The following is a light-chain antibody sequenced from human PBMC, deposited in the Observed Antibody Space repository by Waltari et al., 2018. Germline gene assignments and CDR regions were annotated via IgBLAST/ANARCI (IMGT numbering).Light chain of an antibody. CDR2: YVS. Sequence: SALTQPHSVSGSPGQSVTLPCTGTTSDVGAYNYVSWYQQHPGKAPKMMISYVSQRPSGVPDRFSGSKSANTASLTISGLQAEDEADYYCCSYAGEYIWVFGGGTKLTVL. CDR3: CSYAGEYIWV. V-gene: IGLV2-11*01. J-gene: IGLJ2*01. CDR1: TSDVGAYNY.